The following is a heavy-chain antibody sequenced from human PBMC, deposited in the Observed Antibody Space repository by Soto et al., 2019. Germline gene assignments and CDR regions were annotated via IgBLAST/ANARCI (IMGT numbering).Heavy chain of an antibody. J-gene: IGHJ5*02. D-gene: IGHD3-10*01. Sequence: TLSLTCAVYGWSFSGYYWSWIRQPPGKGLEWIGEINHSGSTNYNPSLKSRVTISVDTSKNQFSLKLSSVTAADTAVYYCARGSQYYYGSGSYYNNWFDPWGQGTLVTVSS. CDR2: INHSGST. CDR3: ARGSQYYYGSGSYYNNWFDP. CDR1: GWSFSGYY. V-gene: IGHV4-34*01.